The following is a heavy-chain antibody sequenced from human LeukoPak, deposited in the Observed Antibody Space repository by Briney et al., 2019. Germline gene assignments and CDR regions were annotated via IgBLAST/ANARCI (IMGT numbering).Heavy chain of an antibody. CDR2: ISSSSSTI. J-gene: IGHJ4*02. CDR3: AKDVPMVRGSIDY. D-gene: IGHD3-10*01. CDR1: GFTFSSYS. V-gene: IGHV3-48*01. Sequence: GGSLRLSCAASGFTFSSYSMNWVRQAPGKGLEWVSYISSSSSTIYYADSVKGRFTISRDNAKNSLYLQMNSLRAEDTALYYCAKDVPMVRGSIDYWGQGTLVTVSS.